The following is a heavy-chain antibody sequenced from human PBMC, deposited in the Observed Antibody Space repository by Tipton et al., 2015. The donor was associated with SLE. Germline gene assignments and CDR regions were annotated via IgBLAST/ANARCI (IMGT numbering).Heavy chain of an antibody. Sequence: TLSLTCTVSGGSISSYYWSWIRQPPGKGLEWIGYIYYIGSTNYNPSLKSRVTISVDTSKNQFSLTLSSVTAADTAVYYCTRRLTRYSGYDYFDYWGQGTLVTVSS. CDR1: GGSISSYY. J-gene: IGHJ4*02. V-gene: IGHV4-59*08. D-gene: IGHD5-12*01. CDR2: IYYIGST. CDR3: TRRLTRYSGYDYFDY.